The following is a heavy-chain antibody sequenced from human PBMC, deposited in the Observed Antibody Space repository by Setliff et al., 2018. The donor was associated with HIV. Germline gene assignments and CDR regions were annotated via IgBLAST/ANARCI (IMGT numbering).Heavy chain of an antibody. CDR3: VRLQDSSGYYFY. J-gene: IGHJ4*02. CDR1: GGSISGYY. Sequence: KPSETLSLTCTVSGGSISGYYWSWIRQPPGKGLEWIGYIYYSGTTNYNPSLKSRVTMSVDTSKNQFSLRLSSVTAADTAVYYCVRLQDSSGYYFYWGQGTLVTVSS. CDR2: IYYSGTT. V-gene: IGHV4-59*08. D-gene: IGHD3-22*01.